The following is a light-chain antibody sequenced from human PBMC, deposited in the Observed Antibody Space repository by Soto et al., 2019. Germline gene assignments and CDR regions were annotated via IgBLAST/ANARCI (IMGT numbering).Light chain of an antibody. CDR1: SSDVGGYNY. J-gene: IGLJ1*01. CDR2: DVS. Sequence: QSALTQPASVSGSPGQSITISCTSTSSDVGGYNYVSWYQHHPGQAPKLMIYDVSNRPSGVSNRFSGSKYGNTASLTISGLQAEDEADYYCSSYTSSSTYVFGTGTKLTVL. CDR3: SSYTSSSTYV. V-gene: IGLV2-14*03.